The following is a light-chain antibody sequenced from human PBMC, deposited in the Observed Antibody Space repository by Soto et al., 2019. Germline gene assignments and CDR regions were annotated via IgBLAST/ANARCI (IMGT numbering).Light chain of an antibody. CDR3: QQYNTWST. J-gene: IGKJ1*01. Sequence: DIQLTQSPSTLSASVGDRVTITCRASQSINSWLAWYQQMPGKAPKLLIYKASSLDTGVPSRFSGTGSGTEFTLTISSLQPDDFATYYCQQYNTWSTFGQGTKVEIK. CDR1: QSINSW. V-gene: IGKV1-5*03. CDR2: KAS.